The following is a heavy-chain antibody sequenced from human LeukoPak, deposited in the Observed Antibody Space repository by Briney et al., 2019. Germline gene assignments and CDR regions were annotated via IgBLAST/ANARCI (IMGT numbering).Heavy chain of an antibody. CDR2: IRSGGTNT. Sequence: GGSLRLSCAASGFTFSSFSMNWVRQAPGKGLEWASYIRSGGTNTDYTGSVKGRFTISRDNAKNSLYLQMNSLRDEDTALYYCARPRSYSSSWYDYWGQGTLVTVSS. CDR1: GFTFSSFS. D-gene: IGHD6-13*01. J-gene: IGHJ4*02. CDR3: ARPRSYSSSWYDY. V-gene: IGHV3-48*02.